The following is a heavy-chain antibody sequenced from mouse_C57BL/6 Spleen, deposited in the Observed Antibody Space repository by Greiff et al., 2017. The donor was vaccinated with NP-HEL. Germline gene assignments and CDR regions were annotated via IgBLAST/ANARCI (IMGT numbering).Heavy chain of an antibody. Sequence: VQLQQSGAELVRPGASVTLSCKASGYTFTDYEMHWVKQTPVHGLEWIGAIDPETGGTAYNQKFKGKAILTADKSSSTAYMELRSLTSEDSAVYYCTRRIITTVVAPYYYAMDYWGQGTSVTVSS. CDR1: GYTFTDYE. CDR3: TRRIITTVVAPYYYAMDY. J-gene: IGHJ4*01. D-gene: IGHD1-1*01. CDR2: IDPETGGT. V-gene: IGHV1-15*01.